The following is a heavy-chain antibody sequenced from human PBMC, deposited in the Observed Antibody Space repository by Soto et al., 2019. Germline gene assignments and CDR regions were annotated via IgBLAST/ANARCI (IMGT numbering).Heavy chain of an antibody. D-gene: IGHD3-22*01. V-gene: IGHV4-31*03. CDR1: GGSISSGGYY. CDR3: ARASHSSGYYYVTFDY. J-gene: IGHJ4*02. Sequence: TSETLSLTCTVSGGSISSGGYYWSWIRQHPGKGLEWIGYIYYSGSTYYNPSLKSRVTISVDTSKNQFSLKLSSVTAADTAVYYCARASHSSGYYYVTFDYWGQGTLVTVSS. CDR2: IYYSGST.